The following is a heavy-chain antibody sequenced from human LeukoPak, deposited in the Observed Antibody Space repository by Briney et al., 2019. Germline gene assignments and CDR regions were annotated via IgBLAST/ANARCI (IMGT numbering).Heavy chain of an antibody. D-gene: IGHD5-18*01. Sequence: PSETLSLTCTVSGGSISSSSYYWGWIRKPPGKGLEWIGSIYYSGSTYYNPSLKSRVTISVDTSKNQFSLKLSSVTAADTAVYYCAREGYSYGYVGYWGQGTLVTVSS. CDR3: AREGYSYGYVGY. V-gene: IGHV4-39*07. CDR2: IYYSGST. J-gene: IGHJ4*02. CDR1: GGSISSSSYY.